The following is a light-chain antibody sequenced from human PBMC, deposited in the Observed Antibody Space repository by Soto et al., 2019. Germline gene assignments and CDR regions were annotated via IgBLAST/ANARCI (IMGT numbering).Light chain of an antibody. CDR2: DVT. J-gene: IGLJ2*01. V-gene: IGLV2-14*01. Sequence: QSALTQPASVSGSPGQSITISCTGTSSDVGGYNYVSWYQQHPGKAPKLMSYDVTNRPSGVSNRFSGSKSGNTASLTISGLKAEDEADYFCSSYTSTSTPVVFGGGTQLTVL. CDR1: SSDVGGYNY. CDR3: SSYTSTSTPVV.